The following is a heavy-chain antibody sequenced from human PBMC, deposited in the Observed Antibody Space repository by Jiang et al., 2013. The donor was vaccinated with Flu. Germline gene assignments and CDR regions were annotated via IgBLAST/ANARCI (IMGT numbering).Heavy chain of an antibody. CDR1: GVSIITYY. V-gene: IGHV4-59*08. CDR3: ARHTSGQQLVQNWFDP. D-gene: IGHD6-13*01. J-gene: IGHJ5*02. CDR2: IYYSGST. Sequence: GSGLVKPSETLSLTCTVSGVSIITYYWSWIRQPPGKGLEWIGVIYYSGSTYYNPSLKSRVTISVDMSKNQFSLKLSSVTAADTALYYCARHTSGQQLVQNWFDPWGQGTLVTVSS.